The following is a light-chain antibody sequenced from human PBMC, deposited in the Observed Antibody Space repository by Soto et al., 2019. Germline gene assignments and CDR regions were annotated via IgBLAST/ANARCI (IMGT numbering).Light chain of an antibody. CDR1: IGLVGSFSL. CDR3: CLYIGATTSA. Sequence: QSALAQTGSVSGSRGQSITIACTGTIGLVGSFSLVSWYQQHPGKAPKVMISEGHRRPSGVPDRFSGSNSVNSASLTISGLQADDEADYYCCLYIGATTSAFGTGTKVTVL. J-gene: IGLJ1*01. CDR2: EGH. V-gene: IGLV2-23*01.